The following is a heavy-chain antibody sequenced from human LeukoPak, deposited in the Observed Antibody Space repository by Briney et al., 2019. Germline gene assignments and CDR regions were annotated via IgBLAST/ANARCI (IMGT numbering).Heavy chain of an antibody. Sequence: PGRSLRLSCAASGFTFSSYAMHWVRQAPDKGLEWVALISYDGKTKYYADSVKGRFTISRDNSKNTLYLQMNSLRAEDTAVYYCARALGDCSGGSCYSEDYYYYGMDVWGQGTTVTVSS. D-gene: IGHD2-15*01. V-gene: IGHV3-30*04. CDR2: ISYDGKTK. CDR1: GFTFSSYA. CDR3: ARALGDCSGGSCYSEDYYYYGMDV. J-gene: IGHJ6*02.